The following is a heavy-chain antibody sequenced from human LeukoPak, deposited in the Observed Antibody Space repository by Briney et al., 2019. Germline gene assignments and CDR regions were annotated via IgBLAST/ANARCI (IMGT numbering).Heavy chain of an antibody. Sequence: GGSLRLSCAASGFTFSSYGMHWVRQAPGKGLEWVAVISYDGSNKYYADSVKGRFTISRDNSKNTLYLQMNSLRAEDTAVYYCAKTGPVTDIVAKLDPWGQGTLVTVSS. J-gene: IGHJ5*02. V-gene: IGHV3-30*18. CDR1: GFTFSSYG. CDR3: AKTGPVTDIVAKLDP. CDR2: ISYDGSNK. D-gene: IGHD5-12*01.